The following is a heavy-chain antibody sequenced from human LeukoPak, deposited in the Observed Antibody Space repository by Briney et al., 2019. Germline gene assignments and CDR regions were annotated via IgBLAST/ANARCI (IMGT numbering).Heavy chain of an antibody. J-gene: IGHJ4*02. Sequence: GESLKISCKGSGYSFTTYWIGWVRQMPGKGLEWMGIIYPGDSDTRYSPSFQGQVTISADKSISTAYPQWSSLKASDTAMYYCARRADYYFFDYWGQGTLVTVSS. CDR2: IYPGDSDT. CDR3: ARRADYYFFDY. V-gene: IGHV5-51*01. CDR1: GYSFTTYW. D-gene: IGHD3-10*01.